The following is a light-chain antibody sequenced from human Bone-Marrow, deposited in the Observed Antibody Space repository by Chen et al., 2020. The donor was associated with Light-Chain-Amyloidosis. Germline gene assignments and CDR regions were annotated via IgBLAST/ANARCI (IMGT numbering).Light chain of an antibody. V-gene: IGLV3-25*03. CDR2: RET. J-gene: IGLJ2*01. CDR1: DLPTKY. CDR3: QTADSSVTYEVI. Sequence: SYEMTQPPSVSVSPGQTARITCSGDDLPTKYAYWYQQKPGQAPVLVIHRETERPSGISERFSGSSSGTTAALTISGVQAEAEADDHCQTADSSVTYEVIFGGGTKLTVL.